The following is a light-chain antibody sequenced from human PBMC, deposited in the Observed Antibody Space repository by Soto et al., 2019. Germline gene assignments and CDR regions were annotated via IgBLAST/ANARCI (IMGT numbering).Light chain of an antibody. V-gene: IGLV2-14*01. CDR3: SSYTSSTTLPFV. CDR2: EVS. Sequence: QSVLTQPASVSGSPGQSITVSCTGTSSDVGYYDYVSWYQQHPGKAPQLIIYEVSRRPSGVSDRFSGSKSDNTASLTISGLQPGDEAAYYCSSYTSSTTLPFVFGTGTKVTVL. J-gene: IGLJ1*01. CDR1: SSDVGYYDY.